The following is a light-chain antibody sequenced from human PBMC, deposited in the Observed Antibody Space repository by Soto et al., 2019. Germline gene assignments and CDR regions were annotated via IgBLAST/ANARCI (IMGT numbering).Light chain of an antibody. J-gene: IGKJ1*01. CDR2: GAS. CDR1: RSVSNR. Sequence: EILMTQSPATLSVSPWETVTFSCRASRSVSNRLAWYQHKPGQAPRLLISGASNGATGIPPKFSGSGSGTEFTLTVDSLQSEDSAVYYCQQYNSWLWTFGQGTKVDIK. V-gene: IGKV3-15*01. CDR3: QQYNSWLWT.